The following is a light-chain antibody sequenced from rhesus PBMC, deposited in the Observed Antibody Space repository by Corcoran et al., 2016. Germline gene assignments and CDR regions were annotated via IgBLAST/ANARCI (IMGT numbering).Light chain of an antibody. V-gene: IGKV1-74*01. Sequence: DIQMTQSPSSLSASVGDRVTITCRASENVNNYLNWYQQKPGKAPNLLIYKASTLQTGVPSRFSGSGSGTEYTFTISSLQPEYVGTYYCQHAYGTPLTFGGGTKVEIK. J-gene: IGKJ4*01. CDR3: QHAYGTPLT. CDR2: KAS. CDR1: ENVNNY.